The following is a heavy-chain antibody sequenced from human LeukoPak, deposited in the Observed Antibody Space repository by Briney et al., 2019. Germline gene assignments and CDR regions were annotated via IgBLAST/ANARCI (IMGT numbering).Heavy chain of an antibody. Sequence: GGPLRFPCFPSGLSLDKFAMHWSPKPPEKGLKYVSSVSADESGKYYTKSVRGRFSISRDNSKNTMYLQLGNLRPDDMGIYYCASLDRSEIPWGPGTLVTVSS. J-gene: IGHJ5*02. D-gene: IGHD1-26*01. V-gene: IGHV3-64*01. CDR2: VSADESGK. CDR3: ASLDRSEIP. CDR1: GLSLDKFA.